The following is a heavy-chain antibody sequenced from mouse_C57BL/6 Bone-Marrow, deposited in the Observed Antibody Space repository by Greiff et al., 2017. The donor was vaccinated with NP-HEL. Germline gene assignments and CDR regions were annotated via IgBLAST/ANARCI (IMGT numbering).Heavy chain of an antibody. CDR2: ISSGSSTI. D-gene: IGHD1-1*01. Sequence: EVQRVESGGGLVKPGGSLKLSCAASGFTFSDYGMHWVRQAPEKGLEWVAYISSGSSTIYYADTVKGRFTISRDNAKNTLFLQMTSLRSEDTAMYYCARQPRYYYGSSYDYWGQGTTLTVSS. CDR3: ARQPRYYYGSSYDY. V-gene: IGHV5-17*01. CDR1: GFTFSDYG. J-gene: IGHJ2*01.